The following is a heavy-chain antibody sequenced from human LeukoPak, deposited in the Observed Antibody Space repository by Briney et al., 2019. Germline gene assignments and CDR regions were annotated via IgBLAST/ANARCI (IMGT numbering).Heavy chain of an antibody. V-gene: IGHV1-24*01. J-gene: IGHJ4*02. CDR1: GYTLTELS. Sequence: ASVTVSCTVSGYTLTELSMHWVRQAPGKGLEWMGGFDPEDGETIYAQKFQGRVTMTEDTSTDTAYMELSSLRSEDTAVYYCATYSRWQQLAFDYWGQGTLVTVSS. D-gene: IGHD6-13*01. CDR3: ATYSRWQQLAFDY. CDR2: FDPEDGET.